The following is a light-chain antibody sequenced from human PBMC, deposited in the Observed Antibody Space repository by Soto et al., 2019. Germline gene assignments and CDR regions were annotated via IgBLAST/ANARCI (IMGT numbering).Light chain of an antibody. J-gene: IGKJ1*01. Sequence: EIVLTQSPGTLSLSPGERATLSCRASQSVSSNYLAWYQQKTGQTPRLLIYIASSRAPGIPDRFSGSGSGTHFTPTISRVEPEDFAVYYCQQYGSSPWTFGQGTKVEIK. CDR2: IAS. CDR3: QQYGSSPWT. V-gene: IGKV3-20*01. CDR1: QSVSSNY.